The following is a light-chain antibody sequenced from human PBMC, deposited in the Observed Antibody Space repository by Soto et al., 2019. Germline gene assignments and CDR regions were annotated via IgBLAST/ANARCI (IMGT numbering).Light chain of an antibody. CDR2: EGD. J-gene: IGLJ1*01. V-gene: IGLV2-23*01. CDR3: YSYVSSRTFV. CDR1: SSDVGSYNL. Sequence: QSALTQPASVSGSPGQSITISCTGTSSDVGSYNLVSWYQQHPGKAPKLLIYEGDKRPSGVSNRFSGSKSGDTASLTISGLQAEDEADYYFYSYVSSRTFVFGTGTQLTVL.